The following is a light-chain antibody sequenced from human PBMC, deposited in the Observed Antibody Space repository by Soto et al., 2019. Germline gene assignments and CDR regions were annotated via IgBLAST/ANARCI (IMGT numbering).Light chain of an antibody. J-gene: IGKJ3*01. Sequence: DIQMTQSPSSLSASVGDRVTITCRASQPISVNLNWYQQKPGKAPNLLIYAASSLQSGVPSRFSGSGSGTDFTLTINSLQPEDFATYYCQQSYSDPVTFGPGTKVDIK. CDR1: QPISVN. CDR2: AAS. CDR3: QQSYSDPVT. V-gene: IGKV1-39*01.